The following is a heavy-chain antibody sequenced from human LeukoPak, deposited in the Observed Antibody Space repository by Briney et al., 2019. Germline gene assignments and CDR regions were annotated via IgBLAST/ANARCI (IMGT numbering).Heavy chain of an antibody. Sequence: SETLSLTCTVCGYSISSGYYWGWIRPPPGKGLEWIGSIYHSGSTYYNPSLKSRVTISVDTSKNQFSLKLSSVTAADTAVYYCAREPVVVPAAIRSAYFDYWGQGTLVTVSS. CDR1: GYSISSGYY. V-gene: IGHV4-38-2*02. CDR3: AREPVVVPAAIRSAYFDY. D-gene: IGHD2-2*02. J-gene: IGHJ4*02. CDR2: IYHSGST.